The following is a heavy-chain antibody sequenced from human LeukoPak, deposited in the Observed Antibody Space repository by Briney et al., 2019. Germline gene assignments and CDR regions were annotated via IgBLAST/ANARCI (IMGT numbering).Heavy chain of an antibody. CDR1: GFTFSSYS. V-gene: IGHV3-30*03. CDR2: ISYDGSNK. D-gene: IGHD6-13*01. CDR3: ARESTGYSSSWYALRYYYYGMDV. J-gene: IGHJ6*02. Sequence: GGSLRLSCAASGFTFSSYSMNWVRQAPGKGLEWVAVISYDGSNKYYADSVKGRFTISRDNSKNTLYLQMNSLRAEDTAVYYCARESTGYSSSWYALRYYYYGMDVWGQGTTVTVSS.